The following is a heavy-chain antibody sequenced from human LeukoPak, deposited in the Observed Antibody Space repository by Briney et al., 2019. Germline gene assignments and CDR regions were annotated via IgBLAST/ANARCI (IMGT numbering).Heavy chain of an antibody. CDR3: AKGSWDIVVVPAAIEFDY. Sequence: GGSVRLSCAASGFTFSSYAMSWVRQAPGKGLDWVSAFRVSGGSTYYADSVKGRFTISRDNSKNTLYLQMNSLRAEDTAVYYCAKGSWDIVVVPAAIEFDYWGQGTLVTVSS. V-gene: IGHV3-23*01. J-gene: IGHJ4*02. CDR1: GFTFSSYA. D-gene: IGHD2-2*01. CDR2: FRVSGGST.